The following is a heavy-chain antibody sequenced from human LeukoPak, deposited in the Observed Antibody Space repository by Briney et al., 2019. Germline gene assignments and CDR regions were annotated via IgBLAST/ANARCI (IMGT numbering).Heavy chain of an antibody. V-gene: IGHV3-23*01. J-gene: IGHJ4*02. D-gene: IGHD1-26*01. CDR3: AKHLYSGSYYYFDY. CDR1: GLTFSSYA. Sequence: GASLRLSCAASGLTFSSYAMSWVRQAPGKGLEWVSAISGSGGSTYYADSVKGRFTISRDNSKNTLYLQMNSLRAEDTAVYYCAKHLYSGSYYYFDYWGQGTLVTVSS. CDR2: ISGSGGST.